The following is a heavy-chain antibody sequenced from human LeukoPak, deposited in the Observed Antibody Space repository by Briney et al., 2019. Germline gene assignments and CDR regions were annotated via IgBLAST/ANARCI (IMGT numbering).Heavy chain of an antibody. J-gene: IGHJ4*02. CDR2: INPNSGGT. V-gene: IGHV1-2*02. CDR1: GYTFTGYY. CDR3: AGDYYDSSGYYF. D-gene: IGHD3-22*01. Sequence: ASVKVSCKASGYTFTGYYMHWVRQAPGQGLEWMGWINPNSGGTNYAQKFQGRVTMTRDTSISTAYMELSRLRSDDTAVYYCAGDYYDSSGYYFWGQGTLVTVSS.